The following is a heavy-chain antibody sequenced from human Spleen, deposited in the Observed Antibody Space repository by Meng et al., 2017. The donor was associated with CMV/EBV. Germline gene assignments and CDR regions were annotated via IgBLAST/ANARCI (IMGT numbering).Heavy chain of an antibody. CDR1: GGSISSSTYY. Sequence: SETLSLTCTVSGGSISSSTYYWAWIRQPPGKGLEWIGSIYYGGSSYYNPSLKSRVTISIDTSKNQFSLILNSVTAADTAVYYCAREIEYSSSLGFDYWGQGTLVTVSS. CDR2: IYYGGSS. D-gene: IGHD6-6*01. V-gene: IGHV4-39*07. CDR3: AREIEYSSSLGFDY. J-gene: IGHJ4*02.